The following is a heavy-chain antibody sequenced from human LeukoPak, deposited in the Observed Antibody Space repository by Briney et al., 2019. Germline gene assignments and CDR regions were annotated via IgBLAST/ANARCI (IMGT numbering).Heavy chain of an antibody. CDR1: GFTFSNYP. CDR2: IGSGGSPI. CDR3: ARVRYNSGYIFDY. Sequence: GGSLRLSCAASGFTFSNYPMNWVRQAPGKGLEWVSYIGSGGSPIYYADSVRGRFSISRDNAKNSLYLQMSSLRAEDTAVYYRARVRYNSGYIFDYWGQGTLVTVSS. D-gene: IGHD5-18*01. V-gene: IGHV3-48*03. J-gene: IGHJ4*02.